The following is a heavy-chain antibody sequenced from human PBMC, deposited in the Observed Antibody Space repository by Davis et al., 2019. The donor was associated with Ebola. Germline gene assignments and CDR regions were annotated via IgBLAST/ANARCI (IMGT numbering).Heavy chain of an antibody. CDR2: ISSSSSYT. Sequence: PGGSLRLSCAASGFTVSSNYMGWIRQAPGKGLEWVSYISSSSSYTNYADSVKGRFTISRDNAKNSLYLQMNSLRAEDTAVYYCARDNSGSIVGATFLEYYFDYWGQGTLVTVSS. CDR3: ARDNSGSIVGATFLEYYFDY. J-gene: IGHJ4*02. V-gene: IGHV3-11*06. D-gene: IGHD1-26*01. CDR1: GFTVSSNY.